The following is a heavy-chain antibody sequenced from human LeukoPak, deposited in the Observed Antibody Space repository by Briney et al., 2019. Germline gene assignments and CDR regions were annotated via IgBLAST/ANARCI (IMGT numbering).Heavy chain of an antibody. CDR2: INPDNGNA. CDR3: AKDRGGTGDFDY. Sequence: ASVKVSCKASAYPFISYVIHWVRQAPGQRLEWMGWINPDNGNAEYSQKFQGRITITRDPSATTAYMELSSLRSEDMAMYYCAKDRGGTGDFDYWGQGTLVTVSS. J-gene: IGHJ4*02. V-gene: IGHV1-3*01. CDR1: AYPFISYV. D-gene: IGHD3-10*01.